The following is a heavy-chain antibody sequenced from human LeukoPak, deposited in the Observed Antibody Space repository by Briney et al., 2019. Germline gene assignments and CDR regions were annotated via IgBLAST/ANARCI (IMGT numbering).Heavy chain of an antibody. CDR1: GFTFSSYT. Sequence: GGSLRLSCAASGFTFSSYTMNWVRQAPGKGLEWVGRIKSKTDGRTTDYAAPVNGRVTISRDDSKSITYPQMKSLKTEDTAVYYCSREGVATILGRGSSGWYLYYFDYWGQGTLVTVSS. CDR2: IKSKTDGRTT. CDR3: SREGVATILGRGSSGWYLYYFDY. V-gene: IGHV3-15*01. J-gene: IGHJ4*02. D-gene: IGHD6-19*01.